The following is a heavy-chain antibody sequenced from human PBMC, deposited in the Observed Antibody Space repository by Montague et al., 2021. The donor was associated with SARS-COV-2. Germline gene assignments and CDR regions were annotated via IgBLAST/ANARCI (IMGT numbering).Heavy chain of an antibody. Sequence: SETLSLTCTVSGGSISSSSYYWGWIRQPPGKGLEWIGNIYYSGSTYYKPSLKSRVPISVDTSKNQFSLKLSAVTAADTAVYYCARQKMGSVTIFGVVMHDRSFAPWSQGTLVTVSS. CDR3: ARQKMGSVTIFGVVMHDRSFAP. CDR1: GGSISSSSYY. J-gene: IGHJ5*02. CDR2: IYYSGST. D-gene: IGHD3-3*01. V-gene: IGHV4-39*01.